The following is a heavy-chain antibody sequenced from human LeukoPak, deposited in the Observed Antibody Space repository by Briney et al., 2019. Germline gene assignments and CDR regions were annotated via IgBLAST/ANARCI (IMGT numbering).Heavy chain of an antibody. CDR1: GFTFSSYW. D-gene: IGHD2-2*01. Sequence: PGGSLRLSCAASGFTFSSYWMSWVRQAPGKGLEWVANIKQDGSEKYYVDSVKGRFTISRDNAKNPLYLQMNSLRAEDTAVYYCARGARYCSSTSCAYFDYWGQGTLVTVSS. J-gene: IGHJ4*02. V-gene: IGHV3-7*01. CDR2: IKQDGSEK. CDR3: ARGARYCSSTSCAYFDY.